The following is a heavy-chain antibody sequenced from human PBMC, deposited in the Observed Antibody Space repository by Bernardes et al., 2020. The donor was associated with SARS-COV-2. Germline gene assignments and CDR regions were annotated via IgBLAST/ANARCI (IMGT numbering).Heavy chain of an antibody. J-gene: IGHJ6*02. Sequence: GGSLRLSRAASGFVFSNYAMAWVRQAPGKGLEWVSGISGSGSKTYYADSVKGRFTISKDNVKNILYLQMAGLRVEDTAVYYCAALPTAIIRAISATIRDRYGMDVWGQGTTVGVSS. CDR2: ISGSGSKT. D-gene: IGHD1-1*01. CDR3: AALPTAIIRAISATIRDRYGMDV. V-gene: IGHV3-23*01. CDR1: GFVFSNYA.